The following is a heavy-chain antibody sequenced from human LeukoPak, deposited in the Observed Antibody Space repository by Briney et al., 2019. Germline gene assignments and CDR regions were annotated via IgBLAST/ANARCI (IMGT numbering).Heavy chain of an antibody. V-gene: IGHV1-2*06. Sequence: EASVKVFCKASGYTFTGYYMHWVRQAPGQGLEWMGRINPNSGGTNYAQKFQGRVTMTRDTSISTAYMELSRLRSDDTAVYYCARGRWEDGYHKWGLMDVWGKGTTVTVSS. CDR3: ARGRWEDGYHKWGLMDV. CDR1: GYTFTGYY. J-gene: IGHJ6*04. D-gene: IGHD5-24*01. CDR2: INPNSGGT.